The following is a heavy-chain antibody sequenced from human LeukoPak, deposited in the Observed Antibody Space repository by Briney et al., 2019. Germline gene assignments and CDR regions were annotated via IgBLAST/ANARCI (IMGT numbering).Heavy chain of an antibody. CDR3: ARATYSATWVSDF. CDR1: GYTFTSYA. V-gene: IGHV1-3*03. Sequence: ASVKVSCKASGYTFTSYAMHWVRQAPGQRPEWMGWINGANGHTEYSEELQGRVTITRDTSATTGYMELSSLRSEDTAVYYCARATYSATWVSDFWGQGTLVTVSS. J-gene: IGHJ4*02. D-gene: IGHD1-26*01. CDR2: INGANGHT.